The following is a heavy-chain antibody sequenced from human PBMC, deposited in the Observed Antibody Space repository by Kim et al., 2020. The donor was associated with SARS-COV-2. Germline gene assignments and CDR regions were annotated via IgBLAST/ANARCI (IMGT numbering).Heavy chain of an antibody. J-gene: IGHJ4*02. V-gene: IGHV6-1*01. Sequence: DYAFSVKSRLVIGADSSKNHFSLQLNSVTPDDTAVYYCARDARGSGWTVDHWGQGTLVTVSS. D-gene: IGHD6-19*01. CDR3: ARDARGSGWTVDH.